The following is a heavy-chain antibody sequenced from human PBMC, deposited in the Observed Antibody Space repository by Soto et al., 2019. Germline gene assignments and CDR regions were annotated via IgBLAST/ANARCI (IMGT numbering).Heavy chain of an antibody. Sequence: EVQRVESGGGLVQPGGSLRLSCVASGFTFSTDSMNWVRQAPGKGLEWVARISTSGATRYYADSVKGRVTVCRDKAQTSLFLQMDRLRNEDTGVYYCARFFGTGLGAWGQGTLVNVPP. D-gene: IGHD1-26*01. CDR2: ISTSGATR. CDR3: ARFFGTGLGA. V-gene: IGHV3-48*02. CDR1: GFTFSTDS. J-gene: IGHJ5*02.